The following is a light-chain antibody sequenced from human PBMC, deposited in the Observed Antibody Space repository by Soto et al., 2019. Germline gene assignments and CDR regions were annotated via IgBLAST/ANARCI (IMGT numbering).Light chain of an antibody. Sequence: QSVLTQPPSASGTPGQRVTIACSGGSSNIESNTVNWYQQVPGTAPKLLVYSNNQRPSGVPDRFSGSQAGTSASLAISGLQSEDEADYYCATWDDSLNGWVIGGGTTLTVL. V-gene: IGLV1-44*01. CDR1: SSNIESNT. J-gene: IGLJ2*01. CDR3: ATWDDSLNGWV. CDR2: SNN.